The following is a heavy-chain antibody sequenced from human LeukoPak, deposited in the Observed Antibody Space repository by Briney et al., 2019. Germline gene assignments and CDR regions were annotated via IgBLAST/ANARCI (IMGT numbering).Heavy chain of an antibody. CDR2: IWYDGSNK. D-gene: IGHD3-16*02. J-gene: IGHJ3*02. CDR3: ARDRGYVWGSYLGAFDI. V-gene: IGHV3-33*01. CDR1: GFTFSSCG. Sequence: GSLRLSCAASGFTFSSCGMHWVRQAPGKGLEWVAVIWYDGSNKYYADSVKGRFTISRDNSKNTLYLQMNSLRAEDTAVYYCARDRGYVWGSYLGAFDIWGQGTMVTVSS.